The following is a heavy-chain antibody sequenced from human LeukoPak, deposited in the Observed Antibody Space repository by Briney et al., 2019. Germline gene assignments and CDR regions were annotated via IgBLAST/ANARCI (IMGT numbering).Heavy chain of an antibody. CDR1: GYTFTGYY. CDR2: INPNSGGT. D-gene: IGHD3-22*01. CDR3: ARVPLYYCDSSGYYYGLVGAFDI. J-gene: IGHJ3*02. Sequence: SVKVSCKASGYTFTGYYMHWVRQAPGQGLEWMGWINPNSGGTNYAQKFQGRVTMTRDTSISTAYMELSRLRSDDTAVYYCARVPLYYCDSSGYYYGLVGAFDIWGQGTMVTVSS. V-gene: IGHV1-2*02.